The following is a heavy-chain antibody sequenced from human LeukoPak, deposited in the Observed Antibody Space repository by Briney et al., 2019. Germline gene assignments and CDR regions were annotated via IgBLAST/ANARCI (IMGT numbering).Heavy chain of an antibody. CDR1: GFTFSDYF. Sequence: GESLRLSCAASGFTFSDYFMTWIRQAPGRGLECVSYISTTGGAIKYADSVKGRFAISRDNAKGSLYLQMNSLSAEDTAVYYCARASPDRSGWHYFDLWGRGTLVTVSS. V-gene: IGHV3-11*01. D-gene: IGHD6-19*01. CDR2: ISTTGGAI. CDR3: ARASPDRSGWHYFDL. J-gene: IGHJ4*02.